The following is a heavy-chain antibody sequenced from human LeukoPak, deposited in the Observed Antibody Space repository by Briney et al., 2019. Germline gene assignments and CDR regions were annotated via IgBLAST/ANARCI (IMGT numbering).Heavy chain of an antibody. J-gene: IGHJ4*02. CDR1: DASISGYY. Sequence: SETLSLTCTVSDASISGYYWSWIRQPPGKGLEWIGVIYDTGNSNYHSSLRRRVTMSVDTSKRHFSLRLRSVTAADTAVYYCAGGDIVTGYNNDGDFDYWGQGILVTVSS. D-gene: IGHD3-9*01. CDR2: IYDTGNS. CDR3: AGGDIVTGYNNDGDFDY. V-gene: IGHV4-59*01.